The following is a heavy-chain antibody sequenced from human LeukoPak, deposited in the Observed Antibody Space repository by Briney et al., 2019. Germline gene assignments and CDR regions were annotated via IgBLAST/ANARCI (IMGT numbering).Heavy chain of an antibody. V-gene: IGHV3-23*01. CDR1: GFTFSSYA. Sequence: GGSLRLSCAASGFTFSSYAMSWVRQAPGKGLEWVSTISGSGDNTYYADSVKGRFTISRDNSKNTLYLQMSSLRAEDTAVYYCAKNSRSSGWYFDSWGQGTLVTVSS. CDR2: ISGSGDNT. J-gene: IGHJ4*02. D-gene: IGHD6-19*01. CDR3: AKNSRSSGWYFDS.